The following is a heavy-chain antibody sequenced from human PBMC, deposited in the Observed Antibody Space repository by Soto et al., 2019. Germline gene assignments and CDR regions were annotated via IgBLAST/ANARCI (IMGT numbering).Heavy chain of an antibody. D-gene: IGHD4-17*01. Sequence: PGGTLRFPCVSSRLTFSYYGVNWHHKAPGRGLEWVGFIRSKRYGVTPDYAASVKGRFTIPTDEAKNVDYLQXNSRNTEDTAMAYRAQLSHRDYRLDV. J-gene: IGHJ3*01. CDR3: AQLSHRDYRLDV. CDR1: RLTFSYYG. V-gene: IGHV3-49*03. CDR2: IRSKRYGVTP.